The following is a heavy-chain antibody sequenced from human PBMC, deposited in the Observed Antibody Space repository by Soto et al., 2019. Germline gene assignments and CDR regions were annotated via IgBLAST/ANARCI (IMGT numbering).Heavy chain of an antibody. V-gene: IGHV4-59*01. CDR3: ARDGYNIYYYYGMDV. CDR1: GGSISSYY. Sequence: QVQLQESGPGLVKPSETLSLTCTVSGGSISSYYWSWIRQPPGKGLEWIGYIYYSGSTNYNPSLTSRVTISVDTSKNQFSLKLSSVTAADTAVYYCARDGYNIYYYYGMDVWGQGTTVTVSS. D-gene: IGHD5-12*01. CDR2: IYYSGST. J-gene: IGHJ6*02.